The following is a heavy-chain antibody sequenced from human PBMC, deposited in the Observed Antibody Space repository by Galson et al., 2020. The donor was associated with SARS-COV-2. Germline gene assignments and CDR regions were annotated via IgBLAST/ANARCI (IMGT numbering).Heavy chain of an antibody. Sequence: SQTLSLTCAVYGGSFSGYYWSWIRQPPGKGLEWIGEINHSGSTNYNPSLKSRVTISVDTSKNQFSLKLSSVTAADTAVYYCARGIAVSSLFDYYYGMDVWGQGTTVTVSS. CDR2: INHSGST. D-gene: IGHD6-6*01. V-gene: IGHV4-34*01. CDR1: GGSFSGYY. J-gene: IGHJ6*02. CDR3: ARGIAVSSLFDYYYGMDV.